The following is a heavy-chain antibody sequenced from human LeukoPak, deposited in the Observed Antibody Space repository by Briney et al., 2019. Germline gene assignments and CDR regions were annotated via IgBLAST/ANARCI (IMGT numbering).Heavy chain of an antibody. Sequence: PGGSLRLSCAASGFTVSRYFMRWVRQARGKGLECVSVIYSGGSTYYSDSVKGRFYISRENCKNALYLQMNSLRVEDTAVYYCAGLVLDYWGQGTLVTVSS. CDR3: AGLVLDY. CDR1: GFTVSRYF. J-gene: IGHJ4*02. V-gene: IGHV3-66*01. CDR2: IYSGGST. D-gene: IGHD6-19*01.